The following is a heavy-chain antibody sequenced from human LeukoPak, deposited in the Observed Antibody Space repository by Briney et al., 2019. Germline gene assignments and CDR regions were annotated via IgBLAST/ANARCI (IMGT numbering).Heavy chain of an antibody. V-gene: IGHV1-8*03. CDR3: AASSGWYDY. Sequence: ASVKVSCKASGYTFTSYDINWVRQATGQGLEWMGWMNPNSGNTGYAQKFQGRVTITRNTSIRRAYMELSSLKYEETAVYYCAASSGWYDYWGQGTLVTVSS. CDR1: GYTFTSYD. D-gene: IGHD6-19*01. J-gene: IGHJ4*02. CDR2: MNPNSGNT.